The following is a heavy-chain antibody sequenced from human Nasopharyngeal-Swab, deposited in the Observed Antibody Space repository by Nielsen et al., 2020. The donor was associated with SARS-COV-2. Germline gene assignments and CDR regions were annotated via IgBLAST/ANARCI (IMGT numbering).Heavy chain of an antibody. Sequence: SLDCAVYGGYFSADYWGWIRQPPGRGLEWIGEINHSGSTNYNPSLKSRVTISVDPSKNQFSLRLSSVTAADTAVYYCARGLSGIVPSPILGLGPYYYYYYMDVWGKGTTVTVSS. CDR3: ARGLSGIVPSPILGLGPYYYYYYMDV. J-gene: IGHJ6*03. CDR2: INHSGST. D-gene: IGHD7-27*01. V-gene: IGHV4-34*01. CDR1: GGYFSADY.